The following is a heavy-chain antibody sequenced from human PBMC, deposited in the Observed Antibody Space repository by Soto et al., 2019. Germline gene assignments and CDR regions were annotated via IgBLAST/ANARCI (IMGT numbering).Heavy chain of an antibody. J-gene: IGHJ4*02. Sequence: QEQLVQSGAEVKKPGSSVKVSCKASGGLFSSYPISWVRQVPGQGLEWMGGIIPVFQTAYYTQMFQGRVTITEDETKNTDYMELSSLRSEATAIYYCARGGSCYTWFNEFWGQGTLVTVSS. CDR3: ARGGSCYTWFNEF. CDR2: IIPVFQTA. CDR1: GGLFSSYP. V-gene: IGHV1-69*01. D-gene: IGHD3-22*01.